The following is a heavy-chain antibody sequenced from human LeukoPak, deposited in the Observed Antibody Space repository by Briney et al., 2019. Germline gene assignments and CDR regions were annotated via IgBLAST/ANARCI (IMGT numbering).Heavy chain of an antibody. V-gene: IGHV3-30*18. D-gene: IGHD6-19*01. CDR1: GFTLSSYG. Sequence: GGSLRLSCAASGFTLSSYGMHWVRQAPGKGLEWVAIISYDGSNKYYADSVKGRLTISRDNSKNTLSLQMNSLRAEDTAVYSCAKSGYTSGWYHWFDLWGQGTLVTVSP. J-gene: IGHJ5*02. CDR3: AKSGYTSGWYHWFDL. CDR2: ISYDGSNK.